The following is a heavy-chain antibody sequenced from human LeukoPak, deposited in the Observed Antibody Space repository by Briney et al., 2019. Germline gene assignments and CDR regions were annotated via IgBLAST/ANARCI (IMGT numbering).Heavy chain of an antibody. D-gene: IGHD2-8*02. CDR3: AKQRAELVDFYFHYYMDV. CDR1: GFTFSSYA. J-gene: IGHJ6*03. CDR2: ISGSGGST. Sequence: PGGSLRLSCAASGFTFSSYAMSWVRQAPGKGLEWVSAISGSGGSTYYADSVKGRFTISRDNSKNTLYLQMNSLRAEDTAVYYCAKQRAELVDFYFHYYMDVWGKGTTVTVSS. V-gene: IGHV3-23*01.